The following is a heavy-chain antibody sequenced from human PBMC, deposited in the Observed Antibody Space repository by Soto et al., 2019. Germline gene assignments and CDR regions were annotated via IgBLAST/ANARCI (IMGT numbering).Heavy chain of an antibody. CDR1: GFTFSSYA. CDR3: ARVVRYFDTPYGIDV. V-gene: IGHV3-23*01. D-gene: IGHD3-9*01. Sequence: EVRLLESGEGLVQPGGSLKLSCAASGFTFSSYAMSWVRQAPGKGLEWVSSIGGSGGNTYYANSAKGRFTISRDNSKNTLFVQMNRMRAEDTAEYYCARVVRYFDTPYGIDVWGHGTTVTVSS. CDR2: IGGSGGNT. J-gene: IGHJ6*02.